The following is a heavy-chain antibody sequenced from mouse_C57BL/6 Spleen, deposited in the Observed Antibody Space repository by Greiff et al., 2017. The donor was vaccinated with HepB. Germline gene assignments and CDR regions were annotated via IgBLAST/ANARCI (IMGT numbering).Heavy chain of an antibody. CDR3: ARGHYYAMDY. J-gene: IGHJ4*01. V-gene: IGHV1-69*01. CDR1: GYTFTGYW. Sequence: VQLQQPGAELVMPGASVKLSCKASGYTFTGYWMHWVKQRPGQGLEWIGEIDPSDSYTNYNQKFKGKSTLTVDKSSSTAYMQLSSLTSEDSAVYYCARGHYYAMDYWGQGTSVTVSS. CDR2: IDPSDSYT.